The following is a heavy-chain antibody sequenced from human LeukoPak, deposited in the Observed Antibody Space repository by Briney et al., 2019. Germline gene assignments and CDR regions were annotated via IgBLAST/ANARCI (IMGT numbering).Heavy chain of an antibody. D-gene: IGHD3-9*01. CDR1: GFTVSSNY. CDR2: ISGGGST. V-gene: IGHV3-66*01. Sequence: GGSLRLSCAASGFTVSSNYMSWLRQAPGKGLEWVSLISGGGSTYYADSVKGRFTISRDNSKNKLYLQMNSLRAEDTAVYYCAREISDYDHLTGYRAYFFDYWGQGTLVTVSS. CDR3: AREISDYDHLTGYRAYFFDY. J-gene: IGHJ4*02.